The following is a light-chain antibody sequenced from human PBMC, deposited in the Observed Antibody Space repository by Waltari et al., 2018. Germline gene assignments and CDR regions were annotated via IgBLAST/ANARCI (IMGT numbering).Light chain of an antibody. V-gene: IGKV3-11*01. CDR3: QQRSNWPPYT. CDR2: DAS. Sequence: EIVLTQSPATLSLSPGERATLSCRASQSVSSYLAWYQQKPGQAPRLLIYDASNRATGIPARCSGSGSGTDFTLTIGSLEPEDFAVYYCQQRSNWPPYTFGQGTKLEIK. CDR1: QSVSSY. J-gene: IGKJ2*01.